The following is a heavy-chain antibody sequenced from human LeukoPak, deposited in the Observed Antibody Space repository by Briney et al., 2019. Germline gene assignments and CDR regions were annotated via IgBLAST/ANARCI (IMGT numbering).Heavy chain of an antibody. CDR2: ISSSGSTI. Sequence: GGSLRLSCAASGFTVSGNYMSWIRQAPGKGLEWVSYISSSGSTIYYADSVKGRFTISRDNAKNSLYLQMNSLRAEDTAVYYCASQGYRYGYGYFDYWGQGTLVTVSS. CDR1: GFTVSGNY. CDR3: ASQGYRYGYGYFDY. J-gene: IGHJ4*02. V-gene: IGHV3-11*01. D-gene: IGHD5-18*01.